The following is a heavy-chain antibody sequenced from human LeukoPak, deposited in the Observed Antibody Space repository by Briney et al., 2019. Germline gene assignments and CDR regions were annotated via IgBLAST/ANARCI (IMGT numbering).Heavy chain of an antibody. CDR1: GFTFSDYY. D-gene: IGHD2/OR15-2a*01. V-gene: IGHV3-72*01. CDR3: ARAVSLGGYYGMDV. Sequence: PGGSLGLSCAVSGFTFSDYYMDWVRQAPGKGLEWVGRSRDKARSYSTEYAASVKGRFIISRDDSRSSLYLQMNSLNTDDTAVYFCARAVSLGGYYGMDVWGQGTTVTVSS. CDR2: SRDKARSYST. J-gene: IGHJ6*02.